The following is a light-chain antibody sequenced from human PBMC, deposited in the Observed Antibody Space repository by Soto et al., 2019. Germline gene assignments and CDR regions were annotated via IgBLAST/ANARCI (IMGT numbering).Light chain of an antibody. Sequence: EIVMTQAPSTLSVSPGERATLSCRASQTINNNVAWYQLKDGQVPRLLIYGASTRAADVPARFSGGGSGTEFTLTISSLQSEDFAEYHCQQYNNWPQTFGQGTKVAIK. CDR2: GAS. CDR3: QQYNNWPQT. CDR1: QTINNN. V-gene: IGKV3-15*01. J-gene: IGKJ1*01.